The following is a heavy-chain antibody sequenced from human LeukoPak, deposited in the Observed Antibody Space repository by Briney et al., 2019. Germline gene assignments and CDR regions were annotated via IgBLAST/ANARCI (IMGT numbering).Heavy chain of an antibody. CDR1: GGTFSSYA. V-gene: IGHV1-69*04. J-gene: IGHJ4*02. CDR2: IIPIFGIA. Sequence: SVKVSCKASGGTFSSYAISWVRQAPGQGLEWMGRIIPIFGIANYAQKFQGRVTITADKSTSTAYMELSSLRSEVTAVYYCARTYYYDSSGYHEDYWGQGTLVTVSS. CDR3: ARTYYYDSSGYHEDY. D-gene: IGHD3-22*01.